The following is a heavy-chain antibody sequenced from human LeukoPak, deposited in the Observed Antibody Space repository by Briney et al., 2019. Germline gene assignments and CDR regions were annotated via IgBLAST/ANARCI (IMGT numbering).Heavy chain of an antibody. D-gene: IGHD3-10*01. Sequence: GGSLRLSCAASGFTFSNYNMNWVRQAPGKGLEWVAFIRYDGSNKYYADSVKGRFTISRDNSKNTLYLQMNSLRAEDTAVYYCALIGFGELFFDYWGQGTLVTVSS. CDR3: ALIGFGELFFDY. CDR1: GFTFSNYN. J-gene: IGHJ4*02. V-gene: IGHV3-30*02. CDR2: IRYDGSNK.